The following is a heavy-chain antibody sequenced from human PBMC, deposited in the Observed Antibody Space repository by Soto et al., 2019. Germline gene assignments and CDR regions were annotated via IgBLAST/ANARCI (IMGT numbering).Heavy chain of an antibody. Sequence: QVQLVESGGGEVQPGRSLRLSCAAYGFTFSNDGMHWFRQAPGKGLERVPLISSDGSNKYYADSVKGRVTISRDNSKNTLYLQMNSLRAEDTAVYYCAKAGYTYGSADFWCQGTLVTVPS. J-gene: IGHJ4*02. CDR2: ISSDGSNK. V-gene: IGHV3-30*18. CDR1: GFTFSNDG. CDR3: AKAGYTYGSADF. D-gene: IGHD5-18*01.